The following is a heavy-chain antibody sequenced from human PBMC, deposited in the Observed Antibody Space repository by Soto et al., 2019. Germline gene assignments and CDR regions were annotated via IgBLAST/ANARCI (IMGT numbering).Heavy chain of an antibody. CDR1: GFTLIDYS. V-gene: IGHV1-3*01. J-gene: IGHJ1*01. CDR3: ARYAKKTWLPDF. D-gene: IGHD5-12*01. CDR2: INAGNGNT. Sequence: GXAVKVSCKASGFTLIDYSVLWGRRAPGQSLEWLGWINAGNGNTKYSHKFQDRVTITSDTSATTTYMELRSLRSEDTAVFYCARYAKKTWLPDFWGQGTLVTVSS.